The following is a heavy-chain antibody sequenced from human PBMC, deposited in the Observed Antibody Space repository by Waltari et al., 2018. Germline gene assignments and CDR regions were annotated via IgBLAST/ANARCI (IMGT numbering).Heavy chain of an antibody. Sequence: VQLQQWGAGLLKPSETLSLTCAVYGGSFSGYYWSWIRQPPGKGLEWIGEINHSGSTNYNPSLKSRVTISVDTSKNQFSLKLSSVTAADTAVYYCARGIGAYYWGQGTLVTVSS. V-gene: IGHV4-34*01. CDR1: GGSFSGYY. CDR3: ARGIGAYY. CDR2: INHSGST. J-gene: IGHJ4*02.